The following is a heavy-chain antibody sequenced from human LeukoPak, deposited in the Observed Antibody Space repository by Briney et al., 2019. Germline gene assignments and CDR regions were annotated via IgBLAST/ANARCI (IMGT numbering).Heavy chain of an antibody. CDR2: ISRSSSII. CDR1: GFTFRSYE. CDR3: AKAPLGRCSGAICYYFDY. D-gene: IGHD2-15*01. Sequence: PGGSLRLSCAASGFTFRSYEMNWVRQAPGKGLEWVSYISRSSSIIYYADSVKGRFTISRDNSKNTLYLQMNSLRAEDAAVYYCAKAPLGRCSGAICYYFDYWGQGTLVTVSS. J-gene: IGHJ4*02. V-gene: IGHV3-48*03.